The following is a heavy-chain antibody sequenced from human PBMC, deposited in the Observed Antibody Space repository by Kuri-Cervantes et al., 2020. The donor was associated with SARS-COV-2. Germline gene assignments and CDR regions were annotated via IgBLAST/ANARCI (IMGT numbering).Heavy chain of an antibody. CDR1: GYTFTSYG. V-gene: IGHV1-18*01. Sequence: ASVKVSCKASGYTFTSYGISWVRQAPGQGLEWMGWISAYNGNTTYAQKFQGRVTMTRDTSTSTVYMELSSLRSEDTAVYYCARGPTPSHEFDYWGQGTLVTVSS. J-gene: IGHJ4*02. CDR3: ARGPTPSHEFDY. CDR2: ISAYNGNT.